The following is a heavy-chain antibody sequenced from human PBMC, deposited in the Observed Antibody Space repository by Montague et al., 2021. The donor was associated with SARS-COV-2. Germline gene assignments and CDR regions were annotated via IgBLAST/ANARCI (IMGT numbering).Heavy chain of an antibody. CDR3: ARPGRDRSAGIPWDWFDP. V-gene: IGHV4-39*07. J-gene: IGHJ5*02. CDR2: IFYSGST. CDR1: GGSIIGSSYY. D-gene: IGHD3-22*01. Sequence: SETLSLTCTVSGGSIIGSSYYWAWVRRSPGKGLEWLGSIFYSGSTYDNPSLKSRVTMSLDTSKNQFSLNLTSVTAADTAVYYCARPGRDRSAGIPWDWFDPWGQGIPVTVSS.